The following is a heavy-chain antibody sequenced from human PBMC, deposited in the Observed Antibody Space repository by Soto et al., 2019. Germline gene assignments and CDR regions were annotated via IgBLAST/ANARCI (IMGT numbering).Heavy chain of an antibody. CDR2: ISGSGGTT. CDR3: VIGPTTPERDDS. D-gene: IGHD1-26*01. Sequence: EVQLLESGGGLVQPGGSLRLSCAASGFTFSTYAMTWVRQAPGKGLEWVSAISGSGGTTNYAVSVKGRFPISRDNSMNTLYLQMNSLRAEATAVYFCVIGPTTPERDDSWGQGTLVTVSS. CDR1: GFTFSTYA. V-gene: IGHV3-23*01. J-gene: IGHJ4*02.